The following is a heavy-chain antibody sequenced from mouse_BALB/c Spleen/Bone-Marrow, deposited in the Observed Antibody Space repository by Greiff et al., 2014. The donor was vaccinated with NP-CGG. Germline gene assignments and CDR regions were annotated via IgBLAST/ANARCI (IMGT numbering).Heavy chain of an antibody. CDR2: IYPGDFNT. CDR1: GYTFTSYY. Sequence: VKLVESGPELVKPGASVRISCKASGYTFTSYYIHWVKQRPGQGLEWIGWIYPGDFNTKYNEKFKGKATLTADKSSSTAYMQLSSLTSEDSAVYFCARKSQRAYDSMNYWGPGTSVTVSS. D-gene: IGHD2-4*01. CDR3: ARKSQRAYDSMNY. J-gene: IGHJ4*01. V-gene: IGHV1S56*01.